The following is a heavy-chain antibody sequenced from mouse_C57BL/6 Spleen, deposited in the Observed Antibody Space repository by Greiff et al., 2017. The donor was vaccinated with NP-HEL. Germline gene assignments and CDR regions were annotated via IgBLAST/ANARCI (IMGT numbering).Heavy chain of an antibody. D-gene: IGHD1-1*01. CDR1: GYTFTSYW. Sequence: VQLQQPGAELVMPGASVKLSCKASGYTFTSYWMHWVKQRPGQGLEWIGGIDPSDSYTNYNQKFKGKSTLTVDKSSSTAYMQLSSLTSEDSAVYYCAVYYYGSSHYFDYWGQGTTLTVSS. CDR2: IDPSDSYT. V-gene: IGHV1-69*01. J-gene: IGHJ2*01. CDR3: AVYYYGSSHYFDY.